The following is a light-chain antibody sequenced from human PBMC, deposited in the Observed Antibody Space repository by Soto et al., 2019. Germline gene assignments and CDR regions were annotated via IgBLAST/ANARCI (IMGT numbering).Light chain of an antibody. CDR2: EVS. CDR1: NNDIGGYTY. J-gene: IGLJ1*01. V-gene: IGLV2-8*01. CDR3: SSYAGSNIV. Sequence: QSVLTQPPSASGSPGQSVTISCTGTNNDIGGYTYVSWYQQLPGKAPKLMIYEVSKRPSGVPDRFSGSKSGNTASLTVSGLQAEDEADYYCSSYAGSNIVFGTGTKVTVL.